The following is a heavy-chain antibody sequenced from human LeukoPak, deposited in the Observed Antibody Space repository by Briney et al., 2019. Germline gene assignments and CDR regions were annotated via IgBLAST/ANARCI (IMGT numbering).Heavy chain of an antibody. J-gene: IGHJ4*02. V-gene: IGHV3-23*01. CDR1: GFTFSSYA. D-gene: IGHD4-17*01. CDR2: ISGSGGST. CDR3: AKDLVVDLEGNGDYGVYFDY. Sequence: GGSLRLSCAASGFTFSSYAMSWVRQAPGKGLEWVSAISGSGGSTYYADSVKGRFTISRDNSKNTLYLQMNSLRAEDTAVYYCAKDLVVDLEGNGDYGVYFDYWGQGTLVTVSS.